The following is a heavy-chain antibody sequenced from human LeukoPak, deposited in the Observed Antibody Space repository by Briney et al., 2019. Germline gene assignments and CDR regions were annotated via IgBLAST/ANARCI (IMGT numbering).Heavy chain of an antibody. Sequence: HARGSLRLSCAASGFTFSSYGMHWVRQAPGKGLEWVAVISYDGSNKYYADSVKGRFIISRDNSKNTLYLQMNSLRAEDTAVYYCAKDHRFSGWLPSADDAFDIWGQGTMVTVSS. J-gene: IGHJ3*02. CDR3: AKDHRFSGWLPSADDAFDI. CDR1: GFTFSSYG. V-gene: IGHV3-30*18. CDR2: ISYDGSNK. D-gene: IGHD6-19*01.